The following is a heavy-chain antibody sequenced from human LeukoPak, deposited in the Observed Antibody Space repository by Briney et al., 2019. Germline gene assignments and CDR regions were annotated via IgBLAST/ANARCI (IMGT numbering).Heavy chain of an antibody. V-gene: IGHV4-31*03. D-gene: IGHD2-2*01. J-gene: IGHJ4*02. CDR2: IYYSGST. Sequence: PSETLSLTCTVSGGSVSSGGYYWSWIRQHPGKGLEWIGYIYYSGSTYYNPSLKSRVTISVDTSKNQFSLKLSSVTAADTAVYYCATSSDGSYFDYWGQGTLVTVSS. CDR3: ATSSDGSYFDY. CDR1: GGSVSSGGYY.